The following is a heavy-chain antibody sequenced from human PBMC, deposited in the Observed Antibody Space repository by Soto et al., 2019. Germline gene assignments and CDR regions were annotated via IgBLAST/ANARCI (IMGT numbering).Heavy chain of an antibody. CDR1: GFTFSTYA. D-gene: IGHD6-19*01. Sequence: GGSLRLSCAASGFTFSTYAMSWVRQAPGKGLEWVSAISGSCGSTYYADSVKGRFTISRDNSKNTLYLQMNSLRAEDTAVDYCREDSCCWYGCLDDWGQGTLVTVSS. CDR2: ISGSCGST. J-gene: IGHJ4*02. V-gene: IGHV3-23*01. CDR3: REDSCCWYGCLDD.